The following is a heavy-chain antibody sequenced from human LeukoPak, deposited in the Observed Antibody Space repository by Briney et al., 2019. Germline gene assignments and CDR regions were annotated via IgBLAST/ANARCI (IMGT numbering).Heavy chain of an antibody. CDR1: GFTVSGSA. Sequence: PGGSLGLSCAASGFTVSGSAMHWVRQASGKGLEWLGRVRSKGYNYATAYGASVKDRFIISRDDSKSTAYLQMSSLKSEDTAVYYCATLGETSGWYPDHWGQGTLVTVSS. V-gene: IGHV3-73*01. J-gene: IGHJ4*02. CDR3: ATLGETSGWYPDH. D-gene: IGHD6-19*01. CDR2: VRSKGYNYAT.